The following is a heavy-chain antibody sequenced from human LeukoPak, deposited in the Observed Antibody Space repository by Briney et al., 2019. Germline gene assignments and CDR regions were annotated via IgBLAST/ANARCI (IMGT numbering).Heavy chain of an antibody. D-gene: IGHD6-13*01. Sequence: VGALRLSCAAPGFTSFNSGMHCGRQAPGKGLDWGSVIWNDGSYKYYAASVKGRFTTSRDNPKNTLYLKMNSLRAENTAIYYCAKVVQYTASTGTGLESWGQGTLVTVSS. J-gene: IGHJ4*02. CDR3: AKVVQYTASTGTGLES. V-gene: IGHV3-33*06. CDR1: GFTSFNSG. CDR2: IWNDGSYK.